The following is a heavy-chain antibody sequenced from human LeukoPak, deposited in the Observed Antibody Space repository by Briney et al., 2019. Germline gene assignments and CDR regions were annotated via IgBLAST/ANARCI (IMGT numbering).Heavy chain of an antibody. CDR3: AREWSDSTRLRI. Sequence: ASVKVSCKASGGTFSSYAISWVRQAPGQGLEWMGWINANSGGTNYAQNFQGRVTMTRVTSISIAYMELSRLRSDDTAVYFCAREWSDSTRLRIWGQVTLVTVSS. CDR1: GGTFSSYA. J-gene: IGHJ3*02. D-gene: IGHD2-2*01. CDR2: INANSGGT. V-gene: IGHV1-2*02.